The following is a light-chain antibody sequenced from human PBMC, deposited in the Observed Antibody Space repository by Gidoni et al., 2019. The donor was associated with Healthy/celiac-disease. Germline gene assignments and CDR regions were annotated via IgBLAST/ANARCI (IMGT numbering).Light chain of an antibody. V-gene: IGKV1-39*01. J-gene: IGKJ4*01. CDR1: QSISSY. CDR3: QQSYSTLALT. Sequence: DIQMTRSPAALSASVGYRVTITCRASQSISSYLNWYQQKPGKAPKLLIYAASRLQSGVPSRFSGSGSGTDFTLTISSLQPEDFATYYCQQSYSTLALTFGGGTKVEIK. CDR2: AAS.